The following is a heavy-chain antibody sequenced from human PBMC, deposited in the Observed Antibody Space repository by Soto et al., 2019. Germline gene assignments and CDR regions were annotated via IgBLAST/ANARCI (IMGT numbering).Heavy chain of an antibody. D-gene: IGHD2-2*01. CDR2: IYWDDDE. Sequence: QITLKESGLTLVKPTQTLTLTCTFSGFSLSTTAEGVGWIRQPPGKALEWLALIYWDDDERYIPSLKSRLTINKDTYKNQVVITMPDVDPVDTATYYCAHGSCSSADCYPNPYLDYWGQGILVTVS. J-gene: IGHJ4*02. CDR3: AHGSCSSADCYPNPYLDY. CDR1: GFSLSTTAEG. V-gene: IGHV2-5*02.